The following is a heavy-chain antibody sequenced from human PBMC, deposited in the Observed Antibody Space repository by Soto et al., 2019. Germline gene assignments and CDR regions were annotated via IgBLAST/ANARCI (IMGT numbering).Heavy chain of an antibody. J-gene: IGHJ5*02. CDR1: GASFTSYY. CDR3: ARRTTERHTWFDP. V-gene: IGHV4-59*01. Sequence: SETLSLTCTVSGASFTSYYWSWIRQPPGKGLEWIGYIYYGEKTNYNPSLKNRVTISRDTSKNQVFLRLTSVTAADTAMYYCARRTTERHTWFDPWGQGTLVTVSS. CDR2: IYYGEKT. D-gene: IGHD1-1*01.